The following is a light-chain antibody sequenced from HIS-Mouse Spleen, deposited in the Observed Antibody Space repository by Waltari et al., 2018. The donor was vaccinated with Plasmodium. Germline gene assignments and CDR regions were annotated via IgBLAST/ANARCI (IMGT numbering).Light chain of an antibody. J-gene: IGLJ1*01. CDR3: CSYAGSYTYV. V-gene: IGLV2-11*01. Sequence: QSALTQPRSVSGSPGQSVTIPCPGTSSDVGGYNYSTCYQHHPGKAPKLMIYDVSKRPSGVPDRCSGSKSGNTASLTISGLQAEDEADYYCCSYAGSYTYVFGTGTKVTVL. CDR1: SSDVGGYNY. CDR2: DVS.